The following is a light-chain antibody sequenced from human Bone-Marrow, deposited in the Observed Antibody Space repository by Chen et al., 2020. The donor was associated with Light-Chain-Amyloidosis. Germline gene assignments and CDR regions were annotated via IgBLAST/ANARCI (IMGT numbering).Light chain of an antibody. CDR3: QVWDRSSDRPV. Sequence: SYVLTQPSSVSVAPGQTATFACGGNNIGSTSVHWYQQTPGQSPLLVVYDDSYRPSGVPDRLSGSNSRNTATLTISRVEAGDEADYYCQVWDRSSDRPVFGGGTKLTVL. V-gene: IGLV3-21*02. CDR2: DDS. J-gene: IGLJ3*02. CDR1: NIGSTS.